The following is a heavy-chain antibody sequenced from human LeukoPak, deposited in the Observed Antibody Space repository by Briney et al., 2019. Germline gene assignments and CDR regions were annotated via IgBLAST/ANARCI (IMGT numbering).Heavy chain of an antibody. D-gene: IGHD3-10*01. CDR2: ISSSSSTI. CDR3: ARPPTMVRGVGYFDL. CDR1: GFTFSSYS. V-gene: IGHV3-48*04. J-gene: IGHJ2*01. Sequence: GGSLRLSCAASGFTFSSYSMNWVRQAPGKGLEWVSYISSSSSTIYYADSVKGRFTISRDNAKNSLYLQMNSLRAEDTAVYYCARPPTMVRGVGYFDLWGRGTLVTVSS.